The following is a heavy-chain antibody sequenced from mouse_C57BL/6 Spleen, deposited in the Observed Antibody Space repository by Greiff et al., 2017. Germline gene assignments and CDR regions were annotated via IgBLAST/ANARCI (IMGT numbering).Heavy chain of an antibody. V-gene: IGHV1-55*01. J-gene: IGHJ4*01. CDR1: GYTFTSYW. Sequence: QVQLQQPGAELVKPGASVKMSCKASGYTFTSYWITWVKQRPGQGLEWIGDIYPGSGSTNYNEKFKSKATLTVDTSSSTAYMQLSSLTSEDSAVYYCAITTVVAEGAMDYWGQGTSVTVSS. CDR3: AITTVVAEGAMDY. D-gene: IGHD1-1*01. CDR2: IYPGSGST.